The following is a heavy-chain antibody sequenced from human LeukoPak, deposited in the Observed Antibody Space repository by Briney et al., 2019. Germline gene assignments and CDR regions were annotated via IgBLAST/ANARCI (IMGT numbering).Heavy chain of an antibody. CDR3: ARPTMVRGAKVSYFDY. V-gene: IGHV4-39*01. CDR2: IYYSGST. Sequence: SETLSLTCTVSGGSISSSSYYWGWIRQPPGKGLEWIGSIYYSGSTYYSPSLKSRVTISVDTSKNQFSLQLSSVTAADTAVYYCARPTMVRGAKVSYFDYWGQGTLVTVSS. CDR1: GGSISSSSYY. D-gene: IGHD3-10*01. J-gene: IGHJ4*02.